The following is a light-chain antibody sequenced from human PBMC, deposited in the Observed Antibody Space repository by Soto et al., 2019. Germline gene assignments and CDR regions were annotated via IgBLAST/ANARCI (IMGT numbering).Light chain of an antibody. V-gene: IGKV3-20*01. CDR2: AAS. CDR1: QSISSSY. Sequence: EIVLTQSPGTLSLSPGERATLSCRASQSISSSYLAWYQQKPGQAPRLLIYAASSRATGIPERFSGSGSGTDSTLSISRLEPEDFAVYYCQQYGSSSYTFGKGTQLEIK. J-gene: IGKJ2*01. CDR3: QQYGSSSYT.